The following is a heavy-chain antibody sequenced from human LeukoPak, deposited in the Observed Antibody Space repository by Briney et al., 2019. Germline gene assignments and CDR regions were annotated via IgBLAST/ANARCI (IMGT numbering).Heavy chain of an antibody. V-gene: IGHV3-7*01. J-gene: IGHJ4*02. Sequence: GGSLRLSCAASGFTFSSYWMSWVRQAPGKGLEWVANIKQDGSEKYYVDSVKGRFTISRDNAKNSLYLQMNSLRAEDTAAYYCARDDIVATIYFDYWGQGTLVTVSS. CDR1: GFTFSSYW. CDR3: ARDDIVATIYFDY. D-gene: IGHD5-12*01. CDR2: IKQDGSEK.